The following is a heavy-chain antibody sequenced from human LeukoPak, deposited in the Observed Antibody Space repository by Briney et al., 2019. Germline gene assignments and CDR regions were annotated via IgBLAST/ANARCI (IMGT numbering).Heavy chain of an antibody. CDR3: ARGTEVNIWDYYMAV. Sequence: PGGSLRLSCAASGFTFSSYWMHWVRQAPGKGLVWVSRIKSDGSYTNYADSVKGRFTISRDNAKNTLYLQMSSLRVDDTAVYFCARGTEVNIWDYYMAVWGKGTTVTVSS. CDR1: GFTFSSYW. CDR2: IKSDGSYT. D-gene: IGHD2/OR15-2a*01. V-gene: IGHV3-74*01. J-gene: IGHJ6*03.